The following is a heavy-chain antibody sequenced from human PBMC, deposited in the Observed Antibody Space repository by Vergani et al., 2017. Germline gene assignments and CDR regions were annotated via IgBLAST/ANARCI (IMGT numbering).Heavy chain of an antibody. CDR3: ERGSDNYN. V-gene: IGHV3-23*01. CDR2: ISGSGGNT. CDR1: GFTFSSYA. J-gene: IGHJ4*02. Sequence: EVQLLESGGGLVQPGGSLRLSCGASGFTFSSYAMTWVRQAPGKGLEWVSAISGSGGNTFYTDSVKGRFTISRDNSKNTLYLQMNSLRVEDTAVYYCERGSDNYNWGQGTLVTVSS. D-gene: IGHD5-24*01.